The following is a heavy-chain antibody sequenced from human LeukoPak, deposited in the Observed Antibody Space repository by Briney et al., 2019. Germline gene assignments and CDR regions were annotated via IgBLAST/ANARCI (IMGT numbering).Heavy chain of an antibody. CDR1: GYTSTGYY. D-gene: IGHD3/OR15-3a*01. Sequence: ASVKVSCKASGYTSTGYYVHWVRQAPGQGLEWMGWINPNSGGTRYAQQFQGRVTMTRDASTRIVYMELSSLRSEDTAVYYCARWGASGLALIYYYGMDVWGQGTTVTVSS. CDR3: ARWGASGLALIYYYGMDV. J-gene: IGHJ6*02. V-gene: IGHV1-2*02. CDR2: INPNSGGT.